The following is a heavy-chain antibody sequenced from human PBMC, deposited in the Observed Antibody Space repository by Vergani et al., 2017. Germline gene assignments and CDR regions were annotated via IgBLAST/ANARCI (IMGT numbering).Heavy chain of an antibody. CDR3: ARIPRYYGMDV. V-gene: IGHV4-39*07. Sequence: QLQLQESGPGLVKPSETLSLTCTVSGGSISSSSYYWGWIRQPPGKGLEWIGYIYYSGSTYYNPSLKSRVTISVDTSKNQFSLKLSSVTAADTAVYYCARIPRYYGMDVWGQGTTVTVSS. D-gene: IGHD2-21*01. J-gene: IGHJ6*02. CDR2: IYYSGST. CDR1: GGSISSSSYY.